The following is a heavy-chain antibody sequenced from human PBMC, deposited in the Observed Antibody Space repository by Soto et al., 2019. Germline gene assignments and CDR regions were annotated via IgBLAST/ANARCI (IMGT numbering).Heavy chain of an antibody. Sequence: SETLSLTCSVSGGSISSRDWWTWVRQAPGKGLEWIGKIYHGGGTNFSPSLRGRVNISIDKSRKFFSLTLNSVTAADTAIYFCVTGNVDPMLESWGRGTLVTVSS. CDR2: IYHGGGT. CDR1: GGSISSRDW. CDR3: VTGNVDPMLES. J-gene: IGHJ4*02. V-gene: IGHV4-4*02.